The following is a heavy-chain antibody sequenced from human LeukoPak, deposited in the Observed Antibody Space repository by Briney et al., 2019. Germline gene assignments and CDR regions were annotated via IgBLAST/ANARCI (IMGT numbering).Heavy chain of an antibody. CDR2: ISSNGGST. V-gene: IGHV3-64*01. Sequence: GGSLGLSCAASGFTFSSYAMHWVRQAPGKGLEYVSAISSNGGSTYYANSVKGRFTISRDNSKNTLYLQMGSLRAEDMAVYYCARGDTAMPSWNWFDPWGQGTLVTVSS. CDR1: GFTFSSYA. D-gene: IGHD5-18*01. CDR3: ARGDTAMPSWNWFDP. J-gene: IGHJ5*02.